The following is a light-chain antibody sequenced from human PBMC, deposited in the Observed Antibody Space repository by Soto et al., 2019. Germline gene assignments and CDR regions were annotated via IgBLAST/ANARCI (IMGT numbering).Light chain of an antibody. CDR3: QHYVERSPIT. Sequence: EIVMTQSPGTLSLSPGERATLSCRASQSVSSRLAWYQQKPGQAPRLLISGASGRATGIPDRFSGSGSGTDFTLTISRLEPEDFALYYCQHYVERSPITFGQGTRLEIK. CDR2: GAS. J-gene: IGKJ5*01. V-gene: IGKV3-20*01. CDR1: QSVSSR.